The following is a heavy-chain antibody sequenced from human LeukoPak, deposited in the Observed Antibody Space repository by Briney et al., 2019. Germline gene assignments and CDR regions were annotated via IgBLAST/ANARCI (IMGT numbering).Heavy chain of an antibody. D-gene: IGHD1-26*01. J-gene: IGHJ4*02. Sequence: SETLSLTCTVSGGSISSYYWSWIRQPPGKGLEWIGYIYYSGSTYYNPSLKSRVTISVDTSKNQFSLKLSSVTAADTAVYYCARVDYYGPSWCFDYWGQGTLVTVSS. V-gene: IGHV4-59*08. CDR1: GGSISSYY. CDR3: ARVDYYGPSWCFDY. CDR2: IYYSGST.